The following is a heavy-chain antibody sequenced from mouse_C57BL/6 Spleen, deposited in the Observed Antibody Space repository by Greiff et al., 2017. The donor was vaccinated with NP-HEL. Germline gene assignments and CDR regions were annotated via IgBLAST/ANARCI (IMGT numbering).Heavy chain of an antibody. Sequence: VQLQQSGAELVKPGASVKLSCKASGYTFTSYWMQWVKQRPGQGLEWIGEIDPSDSYTKYNQKFKGKATLTVDTSSSTAYMQPSSLTSEDSAVYYWARGGAYYSNYEGYWGQGTTLTVSS. V-gene: IGHV1-50*01. CDR3: ARGGAYYSNYEGY. CDR2: IDPSDSYT. J-gene: IGHJ2*01. CDR1: GYTFTSYW. D-gene: IGHD2-5*01.